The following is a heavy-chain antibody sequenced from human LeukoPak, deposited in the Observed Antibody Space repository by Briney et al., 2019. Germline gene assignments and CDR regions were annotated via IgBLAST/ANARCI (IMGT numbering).Heavy chain of an antibody. CDR1: GGSITTYF. CDR3: SRGRSTLSP. Sequence: PSETLSLTCSVSGGSITTYFWTWIRQPPGKGLEWIGYIYYTGSTNYNPSLKSRVTMSVDSSKNQISLKLTSVTAADTAVYYCSRGRSTLSPWGRGSLVTVSS. CDR2: IYYTGST. J-gene: IGHJ5*02. V-gene: IGHV4-59*01. D-gene: IGHD2-2*01.